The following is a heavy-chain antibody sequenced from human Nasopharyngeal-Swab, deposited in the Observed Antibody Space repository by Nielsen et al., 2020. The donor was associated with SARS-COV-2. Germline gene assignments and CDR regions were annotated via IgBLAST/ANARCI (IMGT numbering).Heavy chain of an antibody. J-gene: IGHJ4*02. V-gene: IGHV1-18*01. CDR2: ISPYNGNT. CDR1: GYTFASYG. CDR3: ARGRYCTSVNCYAKINDY. D-gene: IGHD2-2*01. Sequence: ASVKVSCKASGYTFASYGINWVRQAPGQGLEWMGWISPYNGNTSYAERFQGRVTMTTDTSTNTAYMELRSLRSADTAVYYCARGRYCTSVNCYAKINDYWGQGTLVTVSS.